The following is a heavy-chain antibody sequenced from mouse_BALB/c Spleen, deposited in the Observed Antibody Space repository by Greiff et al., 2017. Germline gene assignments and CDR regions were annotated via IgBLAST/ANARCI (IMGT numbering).Heavy chain of an antibody. V-gene: IGHV7-3*02. Sequence: EVNLVESGGGLVQPGGSLRLSCATSGFTFTDYYMSWVRQPPGKALEWLGFIRNKANGYTTEYSASVKGRFTISRDNSQSILYLQMNTLRAEDSATYYCARDRGDDGAWFAYWGQGTLVTVSA. D-gene: IGHD2-12*01. CDR2: IRNKANGYTT. CDR1: GFTFTDYY. CDR3: ARDRGDDGAWFAY. J-gene: IGHJ3*01.